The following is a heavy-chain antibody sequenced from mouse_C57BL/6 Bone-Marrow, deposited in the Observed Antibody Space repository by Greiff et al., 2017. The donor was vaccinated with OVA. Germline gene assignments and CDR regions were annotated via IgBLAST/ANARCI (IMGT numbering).Heavy chain of an antibody. CDR3: ARSGPYYYGSSLDY. CDR2: INPGSGGT. CDR1: GYAFTNYL. D-gene: IGHD1-1*01. Sequence: QVQLQQSGAELVRPGTSVKVSCKASGYAFTNYLIEWVKQRPGQGLEWIGVINPGSGGTNYNEKFKGKATLTADKSSSTAYMQLSSLTSEDSAVYFCARSGPYYYGSSLDYWGQGTTLTVSS. J-gene: IGHJ2*01. V-gene: IGHV1-54*01.